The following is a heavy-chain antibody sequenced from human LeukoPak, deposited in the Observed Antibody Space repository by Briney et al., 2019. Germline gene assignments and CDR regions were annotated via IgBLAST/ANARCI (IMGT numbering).Heavy chain of an antibody. V-gene: IGHV4-39*07. J-gene: IGHJ4*02. Sequence: KSSETLSLTCTVSGGSISTSNYYWGWIRQPPGEGLEWIGNIFYSGSTYYSPSLRSRVTISLDTSKNQFSLKLSSVTAADTAVYYCASARPYYYGSGSLYWGQGTLVTVSS. CDR1: GGSISTSNYY. CDR2: IFYSGST. D-gene: IGHD3-10*01. CDR3: ASARPYYYGSGSLY.